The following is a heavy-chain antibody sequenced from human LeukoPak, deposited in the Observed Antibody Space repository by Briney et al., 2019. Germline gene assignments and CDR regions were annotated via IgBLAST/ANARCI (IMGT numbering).Heavy chain of an antibody. Sequence: GGSLRLSCSASGFTFTTYTMHWVRQAPGKGLEYVSTISTTGVSTYYADSVKGRFTISRDSSKNTLYLQMSSLRVEDTAVYYCVKDLIGSYSFEYWGQGTLVTVSS. CDR2: ISTTGVST. D-gene: IGHD1-26*01. CDR1: GFTFTTYT. J-gene: IGHJ4*02. V-gene: IGHV3-64D*06. CDR3: VKDLIGSYSFEY.